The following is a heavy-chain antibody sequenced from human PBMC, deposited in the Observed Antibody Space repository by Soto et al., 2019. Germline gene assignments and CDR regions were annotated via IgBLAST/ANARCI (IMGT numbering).Heavy chain of an antibody. CDR3: ARDGTTGSFYYYGMDV. D-gene: IGHD4-17*01. J-gene: IGHJ6*02. Sequence: PGGSLRLSCAASGFTFSDHYMDWVRQAPGKGLEWVGRTRNKANSYTTEYAASVKGRFTISRDDSKNSLYLQMNSLKTEDTAVYYCARDGTTGSFYYYGMDVWGQGTTVTVSS. CDR1: GFTFSDHY. V-gene: IGHV3-72*01. CDR2: TRNKANSYTT.